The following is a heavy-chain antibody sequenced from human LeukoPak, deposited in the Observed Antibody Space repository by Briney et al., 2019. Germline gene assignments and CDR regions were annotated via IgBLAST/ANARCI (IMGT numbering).Heavy chain of an antibody. CDR2: IYYSGST. Sequence: PSETLSLTCTVSGGSISSYYWSWIRQPPGKGLEWIGYIYYSGSTNYNPSLKSRVTISVDTSKNQFSLKLSSVTAADTAVYYCARAITYDSSGYYLWYWGQGTLVTVSS. D-gene: IGHD3-22*01. V-gene: IGHV4-59*01. J-gene: IGHJ4*02. CDR3: ARAITYDSSGYYLWY. CDR1: GGSISSYY.